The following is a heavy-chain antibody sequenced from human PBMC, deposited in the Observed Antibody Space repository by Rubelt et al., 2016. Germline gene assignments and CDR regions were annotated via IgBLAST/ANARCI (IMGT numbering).Heavy chain of an antibody. CDR1: GFTFSSYA. Sequence: GFTFSSYAMHWVRQAPGKGLEWVAVISYDGSNKYYADSVKGRFTISRDNSKNTLYLQMNSLRAEDTAVYYCASAVGPYCGQGTLVTVSS. D-gene: IGHD6-19*01. J-gene: IGHJ4*02. CDR3: ASAVGPY. CDR2: ISYDGSNK. V-gene: IGHV3-30*04.